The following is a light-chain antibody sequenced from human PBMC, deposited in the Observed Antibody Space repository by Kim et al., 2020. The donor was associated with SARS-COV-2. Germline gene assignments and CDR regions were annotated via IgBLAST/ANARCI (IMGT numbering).Light chain of an antibody. CDR2: DVS. CDR1: SSDVGGYNY. J-gene: IGLJ2*01. Sequence: SFTISCTETSSDVGGYNYVSWYQQHPGKAPKLMIYDVSKRPSGVSNRFSGSKSGNTASLTSSGLQAEDEADYYCSSYTRSSTYVVFGGGTQLTVL. CDR3: SSYTRSSTYVV. V-gene: IGLV2-14*04.